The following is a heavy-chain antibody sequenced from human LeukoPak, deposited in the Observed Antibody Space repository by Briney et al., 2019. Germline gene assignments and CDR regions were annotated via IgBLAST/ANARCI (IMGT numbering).Heavy chain of an antibody. J-gene: IGHJ3*02. D-gene: IGHD1-26*01. V-gene: IGHV4-38-2*01. Sequence: SETLSHTCCVSGYPISSGYYRGWIRQPPGEGLEWGGSIYHRGSPYYNPSLKSRVTISVDTSQSQFSLTLSSVTAADTAVYYCAMMGSHAFDIWGQGTMVTVSS. CDR3: AMMGSHAFDI. CDR2: IYHRGSP. CDR1: GYPISSGYY.